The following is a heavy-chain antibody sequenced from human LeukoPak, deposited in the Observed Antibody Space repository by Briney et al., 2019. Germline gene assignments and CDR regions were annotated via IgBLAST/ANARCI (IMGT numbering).Heavy chain of an antibody. J-gene: IGHJ4*02. CDR1: GDSISRSTYY. D-gene: IGHD1-1*01. Sequence: SETLSLTCTVSGDSISRSTYYWGWIRQPPGKGLEWIGSIYYSGSTYYNPSLKSRVTISVDTSKNQFSLRLSSVTAADTAVYYCAGVEAATTNPRFDFWGQGTLVTVSS. V-gene: IGHV4-39*07. CDR3: AGVEAATTNPRFDF. CDR2: IYYSGST.